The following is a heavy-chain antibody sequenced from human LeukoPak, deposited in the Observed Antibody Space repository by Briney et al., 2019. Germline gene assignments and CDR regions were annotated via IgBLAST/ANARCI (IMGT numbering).Heavy chain of an antibody. CDR1: GGSISSYY. J-gene: IGHJ4*02. V-gene: IGHV4-59*01. D-gene: IGHD3-10*01. CDR3: ARGARSLTLIRGVINPPDY. CDR2: IYYSGST. Sequence: SETLSLTCTVSGGSISSYYWSWIRQPPGKGLEWIGYIYYSGSTNYNPSLKSRVTISVDTSKNQFSLRLNSVTAADTAVYYCARGARSLTLIRGVINPPDYWGQGTLVTVSS.